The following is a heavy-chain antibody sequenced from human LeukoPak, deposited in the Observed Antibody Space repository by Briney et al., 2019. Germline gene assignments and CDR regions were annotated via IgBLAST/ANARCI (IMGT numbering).Heavy chain of an antibody. CDR3: ARATVLRYFDWLSRFDAFDI. CDR2: ISAYNGNT. V-gene: IGHV1-18*01. Sequence: ASVKVSCKASGYTFTSYGISWVRQAPGQGLEWMGWISAYNGNTNYAQKFQGRVTMTRDTSISTAYMELSRLRSDDTAVYYCARATVLRYFDWLSRFDAFDIWGQGTMVTVSS. CDR1: GYTFTSYG. J-gene: IGHJ3*02. D-gene: IGHD3-9*01.